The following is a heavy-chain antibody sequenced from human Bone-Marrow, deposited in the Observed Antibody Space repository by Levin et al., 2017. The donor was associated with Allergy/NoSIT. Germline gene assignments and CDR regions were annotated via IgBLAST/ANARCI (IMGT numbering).Heavy chain of an antibody. Sequence: AGGSLRLSCGASGFTLSASGMHWVRQAPGKGLEWVAVISHDGNKKYYADPVKGRFIISRENSKNTLNLEMISLRTEETAVYYCGGGMGRDSGYDFFFEYWCQGTLVTVSS. D-gene: IGHD5-12*01. CDR3: GGGMGRDSGYDFFFEY. V-gene: IGHV3-30*03. CDR1: GFTLSASG. CDR2: ISHDGNKK. J-gene: IGHJ4*02.